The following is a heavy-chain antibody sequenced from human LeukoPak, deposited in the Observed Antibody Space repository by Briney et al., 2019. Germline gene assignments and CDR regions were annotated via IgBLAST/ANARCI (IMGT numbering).Heavy chain of an antibody. D-gene: IGHD3-22*01. CDR1: GFTFSSYG. CDR3: ARDPPPNYYDSSGYYQYYFDY. Sequence: GGSLRLSCAASGFTFSSYGMTWVRQAPGKGLEWVANIKEDGSEKYYVDSVKGRFTISRDNAKNSLYLQMNSLRAEDTAVCYCARDPPPNYYDSSGYYQYYFDYWGQGTLVTVSS. CDR2: IKEDGSEK. J-gene: IGHJ4*02. V-gene: IGHV3-7*01.